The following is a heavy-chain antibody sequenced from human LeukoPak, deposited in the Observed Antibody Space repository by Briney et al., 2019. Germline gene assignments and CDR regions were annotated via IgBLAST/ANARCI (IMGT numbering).Heavy chain of an antibody. CDR3: ARAVLDIAAAGTENWFDP. CDR1: GGSFSGYY. D-gene: IGHD6-13*01. Sequence: SETLSLTCAVYGGSFSGYYWSWIRQPPGKGLEWIGEINHSGSTNYNPSLKSRVTITVDTSKNQFSLKLSSVTAADTAVYYCARAVLDIAAAGTENWFDPWGQGTLVTVSS. CDR2: INHSGST. V-gene: IGHV4-34*01. J-gene: IGHJ5*02.